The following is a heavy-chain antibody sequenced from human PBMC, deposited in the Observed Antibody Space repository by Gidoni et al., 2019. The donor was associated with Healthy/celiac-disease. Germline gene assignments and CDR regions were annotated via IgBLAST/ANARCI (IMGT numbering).Heavy chain of an antibody. CDR3: ARRMAASSGWGWDY. V-gene: IGHV4-59*08. CDR2: IYYSGST. CDR1: GGSISSYY. Sequence: QVQLQESGPGLVKPSETLSLTCTVSGGSISSYYWSWIRQPPGKGLEWIGYIYYSGSTNYNPSLKSRVTISVDTSKNQFSLKLSSVTAADTAVYYCARRMAASSGWGWDYWGQGTLVTVSS. J-gene: IGHJ4*02. D-gene: IGHD6-19*01.